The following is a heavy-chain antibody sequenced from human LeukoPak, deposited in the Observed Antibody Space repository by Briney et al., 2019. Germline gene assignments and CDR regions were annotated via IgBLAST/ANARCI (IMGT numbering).Heavy chain of an antibody. V-gene: IGHV3-23*01. Sequence: GGSLRLSCAASGFTFSSFAMSWVRQAPGKGLEWVSIISDTSNTYYAGPVRGRFTISRDNPKSTVYLQMNNLGAEDTAVYYCTKGVSNKWRGGDSWGQGTLVIVSS. J-gene: IGHJ4*02. CDR3: TKGVSNKWRGGDS. D-gene: IGHD4-11*01. CDR1: GFTFSSFA. CDR2: ISDTSNT.